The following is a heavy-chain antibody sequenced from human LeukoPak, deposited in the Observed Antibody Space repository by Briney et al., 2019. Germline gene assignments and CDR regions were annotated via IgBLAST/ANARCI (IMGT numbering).Heavy chain of an antibody. V-gene: IGHV3-23*01. CDR3: AKDTSIGKYCTNGVCSPFDY. CDR2: ISDSGDYT. CDR1: RFTFSSYA. Sequence: GGSLRLSCAGSRFTFSSYAMSWVRQAPGQGLEWVSAISDSGDYTSYADSVRGRFTISRDNSRNTLYLQMISLRPEDTAVYYCAKDTSIGKYCTNGVCSPFDYWGQGTLVTVSS. J-gene: IGHJ4*02. D-gene: IGHD2-8*01.